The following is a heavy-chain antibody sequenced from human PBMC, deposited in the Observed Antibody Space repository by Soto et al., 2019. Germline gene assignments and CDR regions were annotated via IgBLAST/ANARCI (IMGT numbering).Heavy chain of an antibody. D-gene: IGHD3-22*01. CDR2: IWYDGSNK. CDR1: GFTFSSYG. J-gene: IGHJ4*02. CDR3: ARDSTQYYYDSSGYNPVDY. Sequence: GGSLRLSCAASGFTFSSYGMHWVRQAPGKGLEWVAVIWYDGSNKYYADSVKGRFTISRDNSKNTLYLQMNSLRAEDTAVYYCARDSTQYYYDSSGYNPVDYWGQGTLVTVSS. V-gene: IGHV3-33*01.